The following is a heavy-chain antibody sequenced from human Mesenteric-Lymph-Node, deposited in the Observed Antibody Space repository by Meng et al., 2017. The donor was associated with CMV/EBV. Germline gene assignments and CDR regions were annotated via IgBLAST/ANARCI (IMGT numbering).Heavy chain of an antibody. V-gene: IGHV3-43D*03. CDR1: GFTFDDYA. J-gene: IGHJ6*02. CDR3: AKSSNPYYYYYYGMDV. Sequence: ESLKISCAASGFTFDDYAMHWVRQAPGKGLEWVSLISWDGGSTYYADSVKGRFTISRDNSKNSLYLQMNSLRAEDTALYYCAKSSNPYYYYYYGMDVWGQGTTVTVSS. CDR2: ISWDGGST.